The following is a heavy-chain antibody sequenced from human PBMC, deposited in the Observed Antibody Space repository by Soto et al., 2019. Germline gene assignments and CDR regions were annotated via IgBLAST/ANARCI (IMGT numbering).Heavy chain of an antibody. CDR1: GYTFTSYY. D-gene: IGHD3-22*01. CDR3: ARAQIITMIVDY. V-gene: IGHV1-46*01. Sequence: GASVKVSCKASGYTFTSYYMHWVLQAPGQGLEWMGIINPSGGSTSYAQKFQGRVTMTRDTSTSTVYMELSSLRSEDTAVYYCARAQIITMIVDYWGQGTLVTVSS. CDR2: INPSGGST. J-gene: IGHJ4*02.